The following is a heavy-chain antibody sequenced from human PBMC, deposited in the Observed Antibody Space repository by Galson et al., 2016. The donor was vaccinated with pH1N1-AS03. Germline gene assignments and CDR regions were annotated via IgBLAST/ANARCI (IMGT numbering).Heavy chain of an antibody. V-gene: IGHV3-11*01. Sequence: SLRLSCAASGFTFDYFYMSWIRQAPGKGLEWISFISTAGITTHYADSVKGRFTISRDNANNSLYLEMTSLRPEDTAIYYCARNWNYFNLWGQGVLVTVSS. CDR2: ISTAGITT. D-gene: IGHD1-1*01. CDR3: ARNWNYFNL. J-gene: IGHJ4*02. CDR1: GFTFDYFY.